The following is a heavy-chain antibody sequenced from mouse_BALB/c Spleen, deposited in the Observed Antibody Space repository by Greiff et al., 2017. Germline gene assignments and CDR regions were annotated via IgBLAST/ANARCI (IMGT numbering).Heavy chain of an antibody. CDR1: GFNIKDTY. V-gene: IGHV14-3*02. CDR2: IDPANGNT. J-gene: IGHJ2*01. Sequence: VQLQQSGAELVKPGASVKLSCTASGFNIKDTYMHWVKQRPEQGLEWIGRIDPANGNTKYDPKFQGKATITADTSSNTAYLQLSSLTSEDTAVSYCAGVEVYFDYWGQGTTVTVSA. CDR3: AGVEVYFDY.